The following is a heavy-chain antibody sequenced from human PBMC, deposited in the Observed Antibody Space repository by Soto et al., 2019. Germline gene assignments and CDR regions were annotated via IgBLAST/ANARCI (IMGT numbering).Heavy chain of an antibody. J-gene: IGHJ5*02. V-gene: IGHV1-18*04. CDR1: GYPFSKYG. CDR2: IKPDNGDT. CDR3: ATSYDSGFDP. Sequence: QLQLVQSGAEVERPGASVRVSCKAYGYPFSKYGISWIRQAPGQGLEWMGWIKPDNGDTNYAQKFQGRVTMTPDTSSHPAYMELRSLRSDDTAVYYCATSYDSGFDPWGQGTLVSVSS. D-gene: IGHD5-12*01.